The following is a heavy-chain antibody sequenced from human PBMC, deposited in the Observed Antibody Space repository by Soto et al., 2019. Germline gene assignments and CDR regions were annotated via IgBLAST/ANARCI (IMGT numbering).Heavy chain of an antibody. J-gene: IGHJ5*02. CDR2: ISYDGSNK. V-gene: IGHV3-30*18. D-gene: IGHD6-19*01. CDR1: GFTFSSYG. Sequence: PGGSLRLSCAASGFTFSSYGMHWVRQAPGKGLEWVAVISYDGSNKYYADSVKGRFTISRDNSKNTLYLQMNSLRAEDTAVYYCAKDGTIAVAGTGFDPWGQGTLVTVSS. CDR3: AKDGTIAVAGTGFDP.